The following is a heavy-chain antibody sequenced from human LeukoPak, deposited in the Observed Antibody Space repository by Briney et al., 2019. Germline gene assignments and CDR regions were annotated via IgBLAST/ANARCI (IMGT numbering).Heavy chain of an antibody. D-gene: IGHD6-13*01. V-gene: IGHV3-21*01. J-gene: IGHJ4*02. Sequence: GGSLRLSCAASAFSLNAYNMNWVRQAPGKGLEWVSSISYTGTYIYYADSVKGRFTISRDNAQNSLYLQMNSLRAEDTAVYYCTREGILAGVDYWGQGTLVTVSS. CDR2: ISYTGTYI. CDR1: AFSLNAYN. CDR3: TREGILAGVDY.